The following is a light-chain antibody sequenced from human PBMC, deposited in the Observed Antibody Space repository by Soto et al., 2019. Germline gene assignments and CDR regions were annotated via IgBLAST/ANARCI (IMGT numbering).Light chain of an antibody. V-gene: IGLV2-18*02. CDR2: EVS. CDR1: SSDVGNYNR. J-gene: IGLJ1*01. CDR3: SSFSSLSIYV. Sequence: QSVLTQPPSVSGSPGQSVTISCTGTSSDVGNYNRVSWYQQPPGTAPKIMIYEVSNRPSGVPDRFSGSKSGNTASLTISGLQAEYEADYYCSSFSSLSIYVSGTGTVLTVL.